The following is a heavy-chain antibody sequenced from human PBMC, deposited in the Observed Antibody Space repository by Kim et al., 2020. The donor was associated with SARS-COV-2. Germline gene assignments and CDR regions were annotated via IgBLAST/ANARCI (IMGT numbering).Heavy chain of an antibody. CDR3: ARRVVVAATSGVGWFDP. J-gene: IGHJ5*02. D-gene: IGHD2-15*01. CDR2: IYYSGST. CDR1: GGSISSYY. Sequence: SETLSLTCTVSGGSISSYYWSWIRQPPGKGLEWIGYIYYSGSTNYNPSLKSRVTISVDTSKNQFSLKLSSVTAADTAVYYCARRVVVAATSGVGWFDPWG. V-gene: IGHV4-59*13.